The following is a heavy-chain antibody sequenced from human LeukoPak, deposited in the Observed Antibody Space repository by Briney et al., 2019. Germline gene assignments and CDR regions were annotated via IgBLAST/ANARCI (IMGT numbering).Heavy chain of an antibody. V-gene: IGHV1-18*01. CDR2: ISAYNGNT. CDR1: GYTFTSYG. J-gene: IGHJ4*02. Sequence: GASVKVSCKASGYTFTSYGISWVRQAPGQGLEWMGWISAYNGNTNYAQKLQGRVTMTTDTSTSTAYMELRSLRSDDTAVYYCARVVLTSPYYYDSSGYFDYWGQGTLVTVSS. D-gene: IGHD3-22*01. CDR3: ARVVLTSPYYYDSSGYFDY.